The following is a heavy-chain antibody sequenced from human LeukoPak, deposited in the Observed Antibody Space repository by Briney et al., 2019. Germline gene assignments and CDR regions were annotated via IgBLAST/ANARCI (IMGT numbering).Heavy chain of an antibody. J-gene: IGHJ4*02. CDR1: GFSFNIYW. D-gene: IGHD3-10*01. CDR3: ARGIGIPGFDY. V-gene: IGHV3-7*01. CDR2: IKPDGSEN. Sequence: GGSLRLSCAASGFSFNIYWMSWVRQAPGKGLEWVASIKPDGSENYYVDSVKGRFTISRDNAKNSLYLQMNSLRAEDTAVYYCARGIGIPGFDYWGQGTLVTVSS.